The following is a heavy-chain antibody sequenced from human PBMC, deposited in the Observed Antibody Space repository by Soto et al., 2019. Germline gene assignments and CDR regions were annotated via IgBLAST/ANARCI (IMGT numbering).Heavy chain of an antibody. D-gene: IGHD2-2*01. CDR2: IIPIFGTA. CDR1: GGTFRSYA. Sequence: SVKASCKGSGGTFRSYAISWGRQAPAQGHEWMGGIIPIFGTANYAQKFQGRLTITADESTSTAYMELSGLRAEATAAYYCAREGCSSTGCYGSYGMTVWGRGAGVTVSS. CDR3: AREGCSSTGCYGSYGMTV. J-gene: IGHJ6*01. V-gene: IGHV1-69*13.